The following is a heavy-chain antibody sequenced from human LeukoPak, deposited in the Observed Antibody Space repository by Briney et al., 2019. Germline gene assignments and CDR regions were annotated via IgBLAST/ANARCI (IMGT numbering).Heavy chain of an antibody. CDR1: GGTFSSYA. V-gene: IGHV1-69*01. Sequence: SVKVSCKASGGTFSSYAISWVRQAPGQGLEWMGGIIPIFGTPNYAQKFQGRVTITADESTSTAYMELSSLRSEDTAVYYCARGSGTITMVRGVFYGMDVWGQGTTVTVSS. CDR3: ARGSGTITMVRGVFYGMDV. J-gene: IGHJ6*02. D-gene: IGHD3-10*01. CDR2: IIPIFGTP.